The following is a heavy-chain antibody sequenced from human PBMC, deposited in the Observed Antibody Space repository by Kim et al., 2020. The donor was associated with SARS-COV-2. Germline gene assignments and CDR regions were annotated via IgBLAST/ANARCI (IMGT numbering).Heavy chain of an antibody. D-gene: IGHD5-18*01. CDR3: ARDLDTASFDC. V-gene: IGHV7-4-1*02. Sequence: PAYGRGHTGRFVFSLDTSVSTAYLEISSLKAEDTAVYYCARDLDTASFDCWGQGTLVTVSS. CDR2: P. J-gene: IGHJ4*02.